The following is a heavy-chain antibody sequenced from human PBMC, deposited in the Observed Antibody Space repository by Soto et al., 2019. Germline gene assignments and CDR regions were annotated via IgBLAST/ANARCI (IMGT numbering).Heavy chain of an antibody. Sequence: GGSLRLSCAASGFTFSSYGMHWVRQAPGKGLEWVAVISYDGSNKYYADSVKGRFTISRDNSKNTLYLQMNSLRAEDTAVYYCVYSSSSANLFYYYYGMDVWGQGTTVTVSS. CDR3: VYSSSSANLFYYYYGMDV. CDR2: ISYDGSNK. V-gene: IGHV3-30*03. CDR1: GFTFSSYG. D-gene: IGHD6-6*01. J-gene: IGHJ6*02.